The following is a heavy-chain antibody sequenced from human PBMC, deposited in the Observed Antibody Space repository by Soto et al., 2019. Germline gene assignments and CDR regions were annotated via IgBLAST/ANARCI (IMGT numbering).Heavy chain of an antibody. CDR3: ARVPRQMLYGPTRNGMDV. CDR1: GGTFGIYA. Sequence: QVQLVQSGAAVSKPGSSVKVSSKASGGTFGIYAIGWVRQAPGQGLEWMGGIIPAFGTTKNAQKFQDRVDMTADESTNTVYMELRGLRFDHTAVYYCARVPRQMLYGPTRNGMDVWGQGTTLIVSS. CDR2: IIPAFGTT. J-gene: IGHJ6*02. D-gene: IGHD2-2*02. V-gene: IGHV1-69*01.